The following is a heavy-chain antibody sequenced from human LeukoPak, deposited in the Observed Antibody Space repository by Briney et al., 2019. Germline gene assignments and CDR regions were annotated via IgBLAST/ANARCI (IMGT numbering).Heavy chain of an antibody. Sequence: GRSLRLSCAASGFTFSSYAMSWVRQAPGKGLEWVSAISGSGGSTYYADSVKGRFTISRDNSKNTLYLQMNSLRAEDTAVYYCARGTMITYYYGMDVWGQGTTVTVSS. D-gene: IGHD3-16*01. CDR1: GFTFSSYA. J-gene: IGHJ6*02. CDR3: ARGTMITYYYGMDV. V-gene: IGHV3-23*01. CDR2: ISGSGGST.